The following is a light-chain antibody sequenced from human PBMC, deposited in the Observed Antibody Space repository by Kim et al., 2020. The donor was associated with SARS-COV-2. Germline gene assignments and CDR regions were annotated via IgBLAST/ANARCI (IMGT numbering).Light chain of an antibody. Sequence: SVAPGQTASITCTGDKLGDKYACWYQQKPGQSPVLAIYQDSKRPSGIPERFSGSNSGNTATLTISGTQAMEEADYYCQAWDSSTAVFGGGTQLTVL. CDR1: KLGDKY. CDR3: QAWDSSTAV. V-gene: IGLV3-1*01. CDR2: QDS. J-gene: IGLJ2*01.